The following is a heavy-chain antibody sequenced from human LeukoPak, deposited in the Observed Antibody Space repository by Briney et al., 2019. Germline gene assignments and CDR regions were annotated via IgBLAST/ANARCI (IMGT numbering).Heavy chain of an antibody. V-gene: IGHV4-59*12. J-gene: IGHJ4*02. Sequence: PSETLSLTCTVSGGYFSSYYWSWIRQPPGRGLEWIGYIYYTGSTNYNPSLGGRVSISVHTSKDQFSLKLSPVTAADTAVYYCASTQRNPPEYRYWGQGTLVTVSS. D-gene: IGHD1-14*01. CDR3: ASTQRNPPEYRY. CDR2: IYYTGST. CDR1: GGYFSSYY.